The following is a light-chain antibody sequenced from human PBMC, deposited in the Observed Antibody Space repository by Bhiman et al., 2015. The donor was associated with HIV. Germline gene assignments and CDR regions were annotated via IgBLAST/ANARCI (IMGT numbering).Light chain of an antibody. CDR3: TSYTVTASFV. Sequence: QSALTQPASVSGSPGQSITISCTGTSRDVGGYDCVSWYQQHPGKAPQLIIYDVSQRPSGISNRFSGSKSGNTASLTISGLQAEDEADYYCTSYTVTASFVFGGATKVTVL. J-gene: IGLJ1*01. CDR2: DVS. CDR1: SRDVGGYDC. V-gene: IGLV2-14*03.